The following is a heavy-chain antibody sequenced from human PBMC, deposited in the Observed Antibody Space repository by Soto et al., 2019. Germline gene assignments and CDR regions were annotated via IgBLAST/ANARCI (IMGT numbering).Heavy chain of an antibody. J-gene: IGHJ6*02. CDR3: ARLSSGWYNYYYGMDV. CDR1: GGSFSGYY. Sequence: SETLSLTCAVYGGSFSGYYWSWIRQPPGKGLEWIGEINHSGSTNYNPSLKSRITISVDTSKNQFSLKLSSVTAADTAVYYCARLSSGWYNYYYGMDVWGQGTTVTVSS. D-gene: IGHD6-19*01. V-gene: IGHV4-34*01. CDR2: INHSGST.